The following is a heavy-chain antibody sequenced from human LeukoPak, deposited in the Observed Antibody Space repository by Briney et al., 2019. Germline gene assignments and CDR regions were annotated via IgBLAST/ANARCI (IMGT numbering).Heavy chain of an antibody. J-gene: IGHJ6*02. D-gene: IGHD6-6*01. CDR3: AKGNSSSPNYGMDV. Sequence: GGSLRLSCAASGFTFSSYAMSWVRQAPGKGPEWVSGISWNSGSIGYADSVKGRFTISRDNAKNSLYLQMNSLRAEDTALYYCAKGNSSSPNYGMDVWGQGTTVTVSS. V-gene: IGHV3-9*01. CDR2: ISWNSGSI. CDR1: GFTFSSYA.